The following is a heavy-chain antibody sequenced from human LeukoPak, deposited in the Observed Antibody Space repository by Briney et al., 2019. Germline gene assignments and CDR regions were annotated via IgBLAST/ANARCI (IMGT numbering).Heavy chain of an antibody. CDR3: AKGQGGDFWSGSAYFD. CDR1: GFTFSTYV. CDR2: ISGSGTGT. Sequence: GGSLRLSCAASGFTFSTYVMTWVRQAPGKGLEWVSGISGSGTGTYYADSVKGRFTISRDNSKNTLYLQMNSLRAEDTAVYYCAKGQGGDFWSGSAYFDWGQGSLVTVSS. D-gene: IGHD3-3*01. J-gene: IGHJ4*02. V-gene: IGHV3-23*01.